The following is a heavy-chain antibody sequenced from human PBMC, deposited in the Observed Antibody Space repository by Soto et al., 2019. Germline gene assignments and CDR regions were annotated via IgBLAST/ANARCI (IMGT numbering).Heavy chain of an antibody. CDR1: GGTFSSYT. V-gene: IGHV1-69*08. J-gene: IGHJ4*02. Sequence: QVPLVQSGAEVKKPGSSVKVSCKASGGTFSSYTISWVRQAPGQGLEWMGRIIPILGIANYAQKFQGRVTITADKSTSTAYMELSSLRSEDTAVYYCARDPIITMVRGVTLPGNYWGQGTLVTVSS. CDR2: IIPILGIA. D-gene: IGHD3-10*01. CDR3: ARDPIITMVRGVTLPGNY.